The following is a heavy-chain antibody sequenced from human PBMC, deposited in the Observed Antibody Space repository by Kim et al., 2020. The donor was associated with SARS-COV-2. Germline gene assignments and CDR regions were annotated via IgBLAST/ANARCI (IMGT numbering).Heavy chain of an antibody. V-gene: IGHV4-59*01. CDR3: ARAHDSSSLFDY. CDR2: IYYSGST. Sequence: SETLSLTCTVSGGSISSYYWSWIRQPPGKGLEWIGYIYYSGSTNYNPSLKSRVTISVDTSKNQFSLKLSSVTAADTAVYYCARAHDSSSLFDYWGQGTLVTVSS. D-gene: IGHD3-22*01. J-gene: IGHJ4*02. CDR1: GGSISSYY.